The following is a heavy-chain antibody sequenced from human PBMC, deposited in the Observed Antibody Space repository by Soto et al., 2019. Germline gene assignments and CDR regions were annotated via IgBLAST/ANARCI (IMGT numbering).Heavy chain of an antibody. D-gene: IGHD2-2*01. CDR3: ARDHAILDSPPRSPHFYYAMDV. CDR2: IHHSGST. CDR1: DGSVSSSSYS. Sequence: SETLSLTCTVSDGSVSSSSYSWSWIRQPPGKGLEWIGHIHHSGSTKYNPSLESRVTISADTSKNQLSLRLKSVTAADPAVYYFARDHAILDSPPRSPHFYYAMDVWGQGTKVTVSS. J-gene: IGHJ6*02. V-gene: IGHV4-61*01.